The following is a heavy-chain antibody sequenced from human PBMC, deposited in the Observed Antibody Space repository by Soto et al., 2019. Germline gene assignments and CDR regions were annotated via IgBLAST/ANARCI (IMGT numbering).Heavy chain of an antibody. D-gene: IGHD3-10*01. Sequence: SETLSLTCTVSGGSISSSSYYWGWIRQPPGKGLEWIGSIYYSGSTYYNPSLKSRVTISVDTSKNQFSLKLSSVTAADTAVYYCARTGTMVRGVIAWGQGTLVTVSS. V-gene: IGHV4-39*01. CDR3: ARTGTMVRGVIA. CDR2: IYYSGST. CDR1: GGSISSSSYY. J-gene: IGHJ4*02.